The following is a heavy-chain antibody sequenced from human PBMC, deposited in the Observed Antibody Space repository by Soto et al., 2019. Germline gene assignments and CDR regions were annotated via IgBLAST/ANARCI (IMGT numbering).Heavy chain of an antibody. CDR1: GGSIRSSTYY. CDR2: FFIGGNT. V-gene: IGHV4-39*01. CDR3: ARRHGLDVEDYY. Sequence: PSETLSLTCTVSGGSIRSSTYYWGWMRQPPGKGLEWIASFFIGGNTYYTPSLKSRVTISVDTSKNQFSLKLSSVTAADTAVYFFARRHGLDVEDYYCGQGMLVTVSS. D-gene: IGHD3-10*01. J-gene: IGHJ4*02.